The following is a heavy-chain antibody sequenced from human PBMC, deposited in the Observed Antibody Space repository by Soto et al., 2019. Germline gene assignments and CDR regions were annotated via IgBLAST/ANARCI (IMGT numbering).Heavy chain of an antibody. CDR3: ARLEGPYDFWSGPYGWFDP. CDR2: IYHSGTT. J-gene: IGHJ5*02. CDR1: GGSIRSYC. Sequence: SETLSLTCTVSGGSIRSYCWTWIRQPPGEGLEWIGYIYHSGTTYYNPSLKSRVTISVDRSKNQFSLKLSSVTAADTAVYYCARLEGPYDFWSGPYGWFDPWGQGTLVTVS. D-gene: IGHD3-3*01. V-gene: IGHV4-59*12.